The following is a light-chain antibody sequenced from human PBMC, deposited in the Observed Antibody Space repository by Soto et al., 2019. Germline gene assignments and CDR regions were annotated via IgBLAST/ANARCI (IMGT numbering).Light chain of an antibody. CDR2: YAS. CDR1: QNGISY. CDR3: QQRGNWTRIT. J-gene: IGKJ5*01. V-gene: IGKV3-11*01. Sequence: IVLAQSPPALTFSPEGRAPLSCRASQNGISYFAAYQQKTGEAPRLLIYYASKRVTSIPARFSGSGSGTDFTLTTGSIEPEDFAVYYCQQRGNWTRITLGQGTRLEIK.